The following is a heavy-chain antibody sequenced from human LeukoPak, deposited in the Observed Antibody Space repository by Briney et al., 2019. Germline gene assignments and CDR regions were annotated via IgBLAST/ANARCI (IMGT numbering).Heavy chain of an antibody. J-gene: IGHJ3*02. V-gene: IGHV3-23*01. CDR3: GKETMIVVVIPGDAFDI. Sequence: GGSLRLSCAASGFTFSSYAMSWVRQAPGKGLEWVSAISGSGGSTYYADSVKGRFTISRDNSKNTLYLQMNSLRAEDTAVYYCGKETMIVVVIPGDAFDIWGQGTMVTVSS. CDR2: ISGSGGST. D-gene: IGHD3-22*01. CDR1: GFTFSSYA.